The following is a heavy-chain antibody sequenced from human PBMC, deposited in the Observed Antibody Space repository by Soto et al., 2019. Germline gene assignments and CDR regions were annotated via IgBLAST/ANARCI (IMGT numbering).Heavy chain of an antibody. Sequence: EVQLEESGGGLIQPGGSLRLSCTASGLSVRNNYMSWVRQAPGMGLEWVSVIYNDGTTYYADSVKGRFTLYRDTSKNTLSLQMDSLKAEDTAVYYCVRPLASGRDYGMDVWGQGTTVTVSS. D-gene: IGHD3-10*01. J-gene: IGHJ6*02. V-gene: IGHV3-53*01. CDR1: GLSVRNNY. CDR2: IYNDGTT. CDR3: VRPLASGRDYGMDV.